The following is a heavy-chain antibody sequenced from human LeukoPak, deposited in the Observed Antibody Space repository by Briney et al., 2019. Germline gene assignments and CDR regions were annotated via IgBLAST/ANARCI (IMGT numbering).Heavy chain of an antibody. J-gene: IGHJ4*02. D-gene: IGHD3-22*01. Sequence: PGGSLRLSCAASGFTFSSYGMHWVRQAPGKGLEWVAFIRYDGSNKYYADSVKGRFTISRDNSKNTLYLQMNSLRTEDAAVYYCVRALYDGSGYYSHFDYWGQGTLVTVSS. V-gene: IGHV3-30*02. CDR3: VRALYDGSGYYSHFDY. CDR1: GFTFSSYG. CDR2: IRYDGSNK.